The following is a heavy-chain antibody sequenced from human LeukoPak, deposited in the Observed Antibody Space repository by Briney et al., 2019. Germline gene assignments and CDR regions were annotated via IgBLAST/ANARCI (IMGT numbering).Heavy chain of an antibody. Sequence: GGSLRLSCAASGFTFSDSYMTWVRQAPGKGVEWVAYISGSGHDINYSESAKGRLTISRDNSKNTLYLQMNSLRAEDTAVYYCAKDNSGWAFDYWGQGTLVTVSS. CDR3: AKDNSGWAFDY. D-gene: IGHD5-12*01. CDR1: GFTFSDSY. CDR2: ISGSGHDI. V-gene: IGHV3-11*06. J-gene: IGHJ4*02.